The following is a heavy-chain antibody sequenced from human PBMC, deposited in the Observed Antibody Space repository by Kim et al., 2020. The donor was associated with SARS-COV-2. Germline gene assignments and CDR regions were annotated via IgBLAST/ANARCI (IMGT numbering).Heavy chain of an antibody. V-gene: IGHV1-24*01. D-gene: IGHD3-3*02. Sequence: GETIYAQKFQGRVTMTEDTSTDTAYMELSSLRSEDTAVYYCATISSRGDVWGQGTTVTVSS. CDR2: GET. CDR3: ATISSRGDV. J-gene: IGHJ6*02.